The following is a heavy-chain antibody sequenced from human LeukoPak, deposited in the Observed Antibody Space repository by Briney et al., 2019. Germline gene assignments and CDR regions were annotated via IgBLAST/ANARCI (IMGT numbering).Heavy chain of an antibody. CDR1: GGSISSYY. CDR3: AQGRERNWNHPLYFDY. Sequence: SETLSLTCTVSGGSISSYYWTWIRQPPGKGLEWIGYIYYSASTNYNPSLKSRVTISVDTSKNQFSLKLNSVTAADTAVYYCAQGRERNWNHPLYFDYWGQGTLVTVSS. V-gene: IGHV4-59*08. J-gene: IGHJ4*02. D-gene: IGHD1-14*01. CDR2: IYYSAST.